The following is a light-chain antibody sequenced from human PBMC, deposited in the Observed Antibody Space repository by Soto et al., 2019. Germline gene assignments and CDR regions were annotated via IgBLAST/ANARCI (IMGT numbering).Light chain of an antibody. CDR3: QQYYSYPT. V-gene: IGKV1-8*01. J-gene: IGKJ4*01. CDR2: AAS. Sequence: AIRMTQSPSSLSSSTGDRVTITCRASQGISSYLAWYQQKPGKAPKLLIYAASTLQSGVPSRFSGSGSGTDFTLTISLLQSEDFATYYCQQYYSYPTFGGGTKVEIK. CDR1: QGISSY.